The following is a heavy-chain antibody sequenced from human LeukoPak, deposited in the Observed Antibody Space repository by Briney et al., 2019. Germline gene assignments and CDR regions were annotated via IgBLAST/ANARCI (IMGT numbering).Heavy chain of an antibody. CDR3: ARGPYSSSWYPKDYYYYMDV. Sequence: ASVKVSCKASGYTFTGYYMHWVRQAPGQGLEWMGWINPNSGGTNYAQKFQGRVTMTRDTSISTAYMELSRLRSDDTAVYYCARGPYSSSWYPKDYYYYMDVWGKGTTVTVSS. J-gene: IGHJ6*03. CDR2: INPNSGGT. CDR1: GYTFTGYY. D-gene: IGHD6-13*01. V-gene: IGHV1-2*02.